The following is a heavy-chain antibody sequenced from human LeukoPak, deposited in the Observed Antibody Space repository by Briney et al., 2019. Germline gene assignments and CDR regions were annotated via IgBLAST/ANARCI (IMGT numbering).Heavy chain of an antibody. Sequence: GGSLRLSCAASGFTFSSYSMNWVRQAPGKGLEWVSYISSSSSTIYYADSVKGRFSISRDNAKNSLYLQMNSLRDEDTAVYYCAKLCGGDCYHGMDVWGQGTTVTVSS. D-gene: IGHD2-21*01. CDR1: GFTFSSYS. CDR2: ISSSSSTI. CDR3: AKLCGGDCYHGMDV. J-gene: IGHJ6*02. V-gene: IGHV3-48*02.